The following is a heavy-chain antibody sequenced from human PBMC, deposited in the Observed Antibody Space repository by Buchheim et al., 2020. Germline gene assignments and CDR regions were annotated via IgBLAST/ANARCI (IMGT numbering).Heavy chain of an antibody. J-gene: IGHJ4*02. Sequence: EVQLVASGGGLVQPGGSLRLSCAASGFTFTASWMAWVRQAPGRGLEWVATINGDGSQLYYEDSVKGRFTISRDNGKESLYLQMNSLRVDDTAVYYCADLDVYWGQGTL. CDR2: INGDGSQL. CDR3: ADLDVY. CDR1: GFTFTASW. V-gene: IGHV3-7*01.